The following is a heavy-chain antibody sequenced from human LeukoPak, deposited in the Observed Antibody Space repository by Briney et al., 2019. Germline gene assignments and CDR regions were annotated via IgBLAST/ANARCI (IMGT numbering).Heavy chain of an antibody. CDR3: ARALRYFDWLLNPFDY. V-gene: IGHV4-34*01. Sequence: LRLSCAASGFTVSSNYMSWIRQPPGKGLEWIGEINHSGSTNYNPSLKSRVTISVDTSKNQFSLKLSSVTAADTAVYYCARALRYFDWLLNPFDYWGQGTLVTVSS. D-gene: IGHD3-9*01. CDR2: INHSGST. CDR1: GFTVSSNY. J-gene: IGHJ4*02.